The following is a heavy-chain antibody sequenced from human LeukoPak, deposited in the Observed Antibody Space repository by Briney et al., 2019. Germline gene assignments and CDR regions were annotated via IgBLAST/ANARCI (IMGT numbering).Heavy chain of an antibody. CDR2: VTNTGGDT. J-gene: IGHJ4*02. CDR3: AKGVGPSAPNGRVFDF. CDR1: GFSFSSYA. Sequence: PGGSLRLSCAASGFSFSSYAMSWVRQAPGKGLEWVSIVTNTGGDTNHADSVKGRFTISRDNSQNMLYLQMSSLGADDTAVYYCAKGVGPSAPNGRVFDFWGQGTLVTVSS. V-gene: IGHV3-23*01. D-gene: IGHD2-2*01.